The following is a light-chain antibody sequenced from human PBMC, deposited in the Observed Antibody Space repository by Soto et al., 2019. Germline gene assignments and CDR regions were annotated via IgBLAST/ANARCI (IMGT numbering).Light chain of an antibody. CDR3: QQYNNWPRA. Sequence: EIVMKQSPATLSVAPGERDTLSCRASQSVSSNLAWYQQKPGQAPRLLIYGASTRATGIPARFSGSGSGTEFTLTISSLQSEDFAVYYCQQYNNWPRAFGGGTKVEIK. CDR2: GAS. J-gene: IGKJ4*01. CDR1: QSVSSN. V-gene: IGKV3-15*01.